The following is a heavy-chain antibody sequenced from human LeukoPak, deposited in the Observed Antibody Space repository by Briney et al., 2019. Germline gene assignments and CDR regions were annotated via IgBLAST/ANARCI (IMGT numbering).Heavy chain of an antibody. V-gene: IGHV7-4-1*02. J-gene: IGHJ4*02. CDR1: GYTFTSYY. D-gene: IGHD3-3*01. CDR3: ARPSGTIFGVVTPFDY. CDR2: INPNTGNP. Sequence: ASVKVSCKTSGYTFTSYYIHWVRQAPGQGLEWVGWINPNTGNPMYAQGFTGRFVFSLDTSVSTAYLQISSLKAEDTAVYYCARPSGTIFGVVTPFDYWGQGTLVTVSS.